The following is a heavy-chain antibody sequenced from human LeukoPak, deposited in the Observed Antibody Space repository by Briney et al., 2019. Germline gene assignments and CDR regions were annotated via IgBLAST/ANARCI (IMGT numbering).Heavy chain of an antibody. CDR2: ISSSGNTI. J-gene: IGHJ4*02. Sequence: GGSLRLSCAASGLTFSSYEMKWVRQAPGKGLEWVSYISSSGNTISYADSVKGRFTISRDNAKNSLYLQMNSLRAEDTAVYYCARAPGYSYGYSLDYWGQGTLVTVSS. V-gene: IGHV3-48*03. D-gene: IGHD5-18*01. CDR1: GLTFSSYE. CDR3: ARAPGYSYGYSLDY.